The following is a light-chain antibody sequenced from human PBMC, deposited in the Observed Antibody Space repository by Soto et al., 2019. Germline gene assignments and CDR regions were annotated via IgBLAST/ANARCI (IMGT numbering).Light chain of an antibody. J-gene: IGKJ4*01. CDR1: QKISSRY. CDR2: GAS. CDR3: QQFSSYPLT. Sequence: EIVLTQSPGTLSLSPGERATLSCRASQKISSRYLAWYLQKPGQAPRLLIYGASSRATGITDRFSGGGSGTDFTLTISRLEPEDFAVYYCQQFSSYPLTFGGGTKVDIK. V-gene: IGKV3-20*01.